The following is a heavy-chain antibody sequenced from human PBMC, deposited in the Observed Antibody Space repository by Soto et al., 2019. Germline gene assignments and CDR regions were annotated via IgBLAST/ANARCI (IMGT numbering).Heavy chain of an antibody. D-gene: IGHD3-9*01. CDR3: AKLRYFDWSAYNWFEY. V-gene: IGHV3-23*01. CDR1: GFTFSSYA. J-gene: IGHJ5*01. CDR2: ISGSGATT. Sequence: GGSLRLSCAASGFTFSSYAMTWVRQAPGRGLEWVSGISGSGATTSYADSVKGRFTVSRDNSKNTLYLQMNSLRVEDTAVYHCAKLRYFDWSAYNWFEYWGQGTPVTVSS.